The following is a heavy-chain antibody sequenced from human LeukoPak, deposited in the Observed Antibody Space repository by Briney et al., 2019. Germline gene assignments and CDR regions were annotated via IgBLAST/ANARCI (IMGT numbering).Heavy chain of an antibody. D-gene: IGHD2-15*01. CDR2: INPNSGGT. CDR1: GYTFTGYY. CDR3: ARDRVENCSGGSCYSDLEWFDP. Sequence: ASVNVSCKASGYTFTGYYMHWVRQAPGQGLEWMGWINPNSGGTNYAQKLQGRVTMTRDTSISTAYMELSRLRSDDTAVYYCARDRVENCSGGSCYSDLEWFDPWGQGTLVTVSS. V-gene: IGHV1-2*02. J-gene: IGHJ5*02.